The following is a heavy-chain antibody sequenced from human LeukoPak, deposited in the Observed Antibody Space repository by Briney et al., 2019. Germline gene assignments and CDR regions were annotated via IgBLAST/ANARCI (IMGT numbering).Heavy chain of an antibody. J-gene: IGHJ4*02. V-gene: IGHV4-34*01. CDR1: GGXLSGYY. Sequence: PSETLSLTCAVYGGXLSGYYWSWIRQPPGKGLEWIGGIDHSGNTNYNPSLKSRVTMSVDTSKNHFYLKLSSVTAADTAVYYCARQGSGSSYYYYTFPYWGQGTLVTVSS. CDR3: ARQGSGSSYYYYTFPY. D-gene: IGHD1-26*01. CDR2: IDHSGNT.